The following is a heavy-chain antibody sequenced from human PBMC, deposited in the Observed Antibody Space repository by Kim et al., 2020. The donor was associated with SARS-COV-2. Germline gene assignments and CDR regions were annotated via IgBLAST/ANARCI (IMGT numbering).Heavy chain of an antibody. D-gene: IGHD3-9*01. Sequence: GGSLRLSCAASGFTFSSYGMHWVRQAPGKGLEWVAVISYDGSNKYYADSVKGRFTISRDNSKNTLYLQMNSLRAEDTAVYYCAKAPWGYYDILTGYYNGYFDYWGRGTLVTVSS. V-gene: IGHV3-30*18. J-gene: IGHJ4*02. CDR3: AKAPWGYYDILTGYYNGYFDY. CDR2: ISYDGSNK. CDR1: GFTFSSYG.